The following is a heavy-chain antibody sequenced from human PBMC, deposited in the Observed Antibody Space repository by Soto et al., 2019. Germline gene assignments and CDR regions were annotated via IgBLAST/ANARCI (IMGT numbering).Heavy chain of an antibody. CDR2: IYYSGST. Sequence: LETLSLTCTVSGVSISGSRYYWGWIRQPPGRGLEWIGNIYYSGSTYYTPALKSRVTLSVDTSKNQFSLNLNSVTAADTAVYYCARGGIPPSGYGIAYAMDVWGQGTTVTVS. D-gene: IGHD1-26*01. CDR1: GVSISGSRYY. J-gene: IGHJ6*02. CDR3: ARGGIPPSGYGIAYAMDV. V-gene: IGHV4-39*01.